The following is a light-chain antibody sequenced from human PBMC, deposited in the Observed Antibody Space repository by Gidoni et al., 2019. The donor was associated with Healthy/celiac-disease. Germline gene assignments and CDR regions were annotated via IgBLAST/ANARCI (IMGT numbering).Light chain of an antibody. CDR1: QSVSSSY. CDR3: QQYGSSPT. J-gene: IGKJ1*01. V-gene: IGKV3-20*01. CDR2: GAS. Sequence: ELVLPQSPGTLSLSPGERATLSCRASQSVSSSYLAWYQQKPGQAPRLLIYGASSRATGIPDRLSGSGSGTDFTLTISRLEPEDFAVYYCQQYGSSPTFGKGTKVEIK.